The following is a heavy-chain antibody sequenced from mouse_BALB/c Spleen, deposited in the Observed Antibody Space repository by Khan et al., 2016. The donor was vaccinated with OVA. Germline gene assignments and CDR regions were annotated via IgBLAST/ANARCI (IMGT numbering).Heavy chain of an antibody. CDR1: GYTFTDFT. J-gene: IGHJ3*01. Sequence: QMQLEESGAELVRPGVSVKISCKGSGYTFTDFTMHWVKQSHAMSLEWIGVISTYYGHATYNQKFKDKATMTVDKSSSTAYMELARLTSEDSAIXYCTGGGGGNRFAYWGQGTLVTVSA. CDR2: ISTYYGHA. V-gene: IGHV1S137*01. CDR3: TGGGGGNRFAY.